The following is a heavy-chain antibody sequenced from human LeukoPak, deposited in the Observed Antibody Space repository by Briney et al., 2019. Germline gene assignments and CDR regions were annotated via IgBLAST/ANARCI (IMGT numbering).Heavy chain of an antibody. CDR1: GGSISSNNYY. CDR2: LYHTGSA. Sequence: SETLSLTCTVSGGSISSNNYYWGWIRQPPGKGLEWIGSLYHTGSAYYNPSLKSRVTISMDVSKTQFSLKLSSVTAADTAVYYCARDKWEPRYAFDIWGQGTMVTVSS. V-gene: IGHV4-39*07. J-gene: IGHJ3*02. CDR3: ARDKWEPRYAFDI. D-gene: IGHD1-26*01.